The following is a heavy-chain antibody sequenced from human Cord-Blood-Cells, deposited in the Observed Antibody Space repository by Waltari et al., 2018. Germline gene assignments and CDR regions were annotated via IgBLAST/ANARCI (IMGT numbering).Heavy chain of an antibody. J-gene: IGHJ3*02. CDR2: ISAYNGNT. Sequence: QVHLVQSGAEVKKPGASVKVSCKASGYTFTSYGISWVRQASGQGLEWMGWISAYNGNTNYAQQLQGRCSMTTDTSTSTAYMELRSLRSDDPAVYSCARDGGYSGYDAFDIWGQGTMVTVSS. D-gene: IGHD5-12*01. CDR1: GYTFTSYG. V-gene: IGHV1-18*04. CDR3: ARDGGYSGYDAFDI.